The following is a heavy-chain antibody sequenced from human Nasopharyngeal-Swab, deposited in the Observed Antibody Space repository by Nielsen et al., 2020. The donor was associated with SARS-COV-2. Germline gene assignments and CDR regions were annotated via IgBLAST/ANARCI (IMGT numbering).Heavy chain of an antibody. J-gene: IGHJ4*02. CDR3: ARATPDSSSWMGYYFDY. V-gene: IGHV3-7*01. CDR2: IKEDGSQK. CDR1: GFTFSSFW. D-gene: IGHD6-13*01. Sequence: GESLKISCVGTGFTFSSFWMNWARQAPGMGLEWVANIKEDGSQKNYADSVKGRFTISRDNSKNTLYLQMNSLRAEDTAVYYCARATPDSSSWMGYYFDYWGQGTLVTVSS.